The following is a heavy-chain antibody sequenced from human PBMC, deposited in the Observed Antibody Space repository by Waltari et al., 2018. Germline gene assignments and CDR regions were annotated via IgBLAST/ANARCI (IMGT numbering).Heavy chain of an antibody. CDR2: IYYSGST. CDR3: ARGDYYGSGTSDY. CDR1: GGSISSGGYY. J-gene: IGHJ4*02. D-gene: IGHD3-10*01. Sequence: QVQLQESGPGLVKPSQTLSLTCTVSGGSISSGGYYWNWIRQHPGKGLEWIGYIYYSGSTYSNPSRKSRVTISVDTSKNQFSLKLSSVTAADTAVYYCARGDYYGSGTSDYWGQGTLVTVSS. V-gene: IGHV4-31*03.